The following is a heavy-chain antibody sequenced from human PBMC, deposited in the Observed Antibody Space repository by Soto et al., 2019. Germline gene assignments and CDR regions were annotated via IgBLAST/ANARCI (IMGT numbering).Heavy chain of an antibody. Sequence: EVQLVESGGGLVKPGGSLRLSCAASGFTFSNAWMNWVRQAPGKGLEWVGRIKSKTDGGTTDYAAPVKGRFTISRDDSKNTLYPQMNSLKTEDTAVYYCTFYYGSGSYYNIDYWGQGTLVTVSS. CDR3: TFYYGSGSYYNIDY. CDR1: GFTFSNAW. D-gene: IGHD3-10*01. J-gene: IGHJ4*02. CDR2: IKSKTDGGTT. V-gene: IGHV3-15*07.